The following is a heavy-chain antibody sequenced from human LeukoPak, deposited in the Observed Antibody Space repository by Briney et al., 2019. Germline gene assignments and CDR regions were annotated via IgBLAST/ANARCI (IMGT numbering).Heavy chain of an antibody. Sequence: GGSLRLSCAASGFTFSSYWMHWVRQAPGKGLVWVSLINSDGRTTRYADSVKGRFTISRDNAKNTLYLQMNSLRAEDTSVYYCAREGSYYYDTSGYPNAFDIWGQGTTVTVSS. V-gene: IGHV3-74*01. CDR2: INSDGRTT. J-gene: IGHJ3*02. CDR3: AREGSYYYDTSGYPNAFDI. D-gene: IGHD3-22*01. CDR1: GFTFSSYW.